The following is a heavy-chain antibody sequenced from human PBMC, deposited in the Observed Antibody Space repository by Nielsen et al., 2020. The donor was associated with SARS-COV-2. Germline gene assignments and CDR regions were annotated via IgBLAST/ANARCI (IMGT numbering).Heavy chain of an antibody. CDR2: ISPSGGNT. V-gene: IGHV1-46*01. D-gene: IGHD3-3*01. Sequence: ASVKVSCKASGYTFTNYYFHWVRQAPGQGLEWVGYISPSGGNTKYAQKFQGRLTITRDTSTNTVYMELSSLRSEDTAVYYCATTFAIFGEVRMDVWGQGTTVAVSS. J-gene: IGHJ6*02. CDR3: ATTFAIFGEVRMDV. CDR1: GYTFTNYY.